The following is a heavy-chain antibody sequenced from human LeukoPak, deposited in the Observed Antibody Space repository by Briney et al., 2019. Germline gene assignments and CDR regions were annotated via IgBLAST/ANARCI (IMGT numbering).Heavy chain of an antibody. V-gene: IGHV3-21*01. CDR2: ISSSSSYI. CDR3: ARELQSVVVPAAPSYFDY. Sequence: GGSLGLSCAASGFTFSSYSMNWVRQAPGKGLEWVSSISSSSSYIYYADSVKGRFTISRDNAKNSLYLQMNSLRAEDTAVYYCARELQSVVVPAAPSYFDYWGQGTLVTVSS. D-gene: IGHD2-2*01. CDR1: GFTFSSYS. J-gene: IGHJ4*02.